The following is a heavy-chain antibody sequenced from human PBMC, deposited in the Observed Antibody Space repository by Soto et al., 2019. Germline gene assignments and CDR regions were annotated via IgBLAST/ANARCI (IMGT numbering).Heavy chain of an antibody. CDR2: IYYSGST. CDR3: AREYDCGGDCSPWFDP. J-gene: IGHJ5*02. Sequence: QVQLQESGPGLVKPSQTLSLTCTVSGGSISSGGYYWSWLRQHPGKGLEWIGYIYYSGSTYYNPSLKSRVTISVDTSKNQFSLKLSSVTAADTAVYYCAREYDCGGDCSPWFDPWGQGTLVPVSS. CDR1: GGSISSGGYY. D-gene: IGHD2-21*02. V-gene: IGHV4-31*03.